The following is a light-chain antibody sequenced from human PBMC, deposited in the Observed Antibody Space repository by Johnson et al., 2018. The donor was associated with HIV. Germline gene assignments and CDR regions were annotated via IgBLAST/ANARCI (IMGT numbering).Light chain of an antibody. Sequence: QPVLTQPPSVSAAPGQKVTISCSGSSSNIGNNYVSWYQQLPGTAPKLLIYDNNKRPSGIPDRFSASKSGTSATLVITGLQTVDEADYYCGTWDSSLSAHFVFGTGTRVTV. CDR1: SSNIGNNY. CDR2: DNN. CDR3: GTWDSSLSAHFV. J-gene: IGLJ1*01. V-gene: IGLV1-51*01.